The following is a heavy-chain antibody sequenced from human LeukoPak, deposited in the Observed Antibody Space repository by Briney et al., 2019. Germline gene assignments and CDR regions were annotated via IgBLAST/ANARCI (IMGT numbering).Heavy chain of an antibody. CDR3: ARGGYLGAFDI. CDR1: GYTFTSHY. D-gene: IGHD3-16*01. J-gene: IGHJ3*02. V-gene: IGHV1-8*03. CDR2: MNPNSGNT. Sequence: ASVKVSCKASGYTFTSHYMHWVRQATGQGLEWMGWMNPNSGNTGYAQKFQGRVTITRNTSISTAYMELSSLRSEDTAVYYCARGGYLGAFDIWGQGTMVTVSS.